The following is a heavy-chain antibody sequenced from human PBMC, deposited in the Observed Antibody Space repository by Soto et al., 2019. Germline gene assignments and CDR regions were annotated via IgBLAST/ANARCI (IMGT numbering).Heavy chain of an antibody. J-gene: IGHJ4*02. CDR3: ARDDLDYYYDSSGYYSDS. Sequence: LRLSCAASGFTFSSYSMNWVRQAPGKGLEWVSSISSSSSYIYYADSVKGRFTISRDNAKNSLYLQMNSLRAEDTAVYYCARDDLDYYYDSSGYYSDSWGQGTLVTVSS. D-gene: IGHD3-22*01. CDR1: GFTFSSYS. CDR2: ISSSSSYI. V-gene: IGHV3-21*01.